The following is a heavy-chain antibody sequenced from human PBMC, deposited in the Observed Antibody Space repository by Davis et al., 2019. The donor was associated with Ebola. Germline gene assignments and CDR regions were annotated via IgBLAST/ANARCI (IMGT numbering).Heavy chain of an antibody. V-gene: IGHV5-51*01. CDR2: FYPGDSDT. D-gene: IGHD2/OR15-2a*01. CDR3: TRQASSIGYFDY. Sequence: GESLKISCKGSGYSFTSYWIGWVRQISGKGLEWMGIFYPGDSDTRYSPSFQGQVTISADKSISTAYLQWSSLKASDTAMYYCTRQASSIGYFDYWGQRTLVTVSS. CDR1: GYSFTSYW. J-gene: IGHJ4*02.